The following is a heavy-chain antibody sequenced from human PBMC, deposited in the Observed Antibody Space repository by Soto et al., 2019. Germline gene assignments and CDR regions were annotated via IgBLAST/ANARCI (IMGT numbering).Heavy chain of an antibody. D-gene: IGHD3-22*01. CDR2: IIPIFGTA. CDR3: AREGNGDYDSSGELSNSDY. V-gene: IGHV1-69*01. J-gene: IGHJ4*02. Sequence: QVQLVQSGAEVKKPGSSVKVSCKASGGTFSSYAISWVRQAPGQGLEWMGGIIPIFGTANYAQKFQGRVTITADESTSTAYMELSSLRSEDTAVYYCAREGNGDYDSSGELSNSDYWGQGTLVTVSS. CDR1: GGTFSSYA.